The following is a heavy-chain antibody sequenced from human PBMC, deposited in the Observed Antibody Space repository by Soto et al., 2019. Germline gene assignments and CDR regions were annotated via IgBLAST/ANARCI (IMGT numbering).Heavy chain of an antibody. CDR2: ISSSGSTI. CDR3: ARKTYYDILTGSYYFDY. CDR1: GFTFSDYY. Sequence: GGSLRLSCAASGFTFSDYYMSWIRQAPGKGLEWVSYISSSGSTIYYADSVKGRFTISRDNAKNSLYLQMNSLRAEDTAVYYCARKTYYDILTGSYYFDYWGQGTLVTISS. V-gene: IGHV3-11*01. D-gene: IGHD3-9*01. J-gene: IGHJ4*02.